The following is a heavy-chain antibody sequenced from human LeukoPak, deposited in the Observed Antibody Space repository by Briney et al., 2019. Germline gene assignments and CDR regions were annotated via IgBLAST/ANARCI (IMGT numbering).Heavy chain of an antibody. V-gene: IGHV3-23*01. J-gene: IGHJ4*02. CDR2: ISGGSGNT. D-gene: IGHD3-9*01. CDR3: AKFYDILTGYFDY. Sequence: GGSLRLSCVASGFTFSSYAMSWVRQSPGTGLEWVSGISGGSGNTEYADSVKGRFTISRDNSKSTLYLQMNSLRAEDTAVYYCAKFYDILTGYFDYWGQGTLVTVSS. CDR1: GFTFSSYA.